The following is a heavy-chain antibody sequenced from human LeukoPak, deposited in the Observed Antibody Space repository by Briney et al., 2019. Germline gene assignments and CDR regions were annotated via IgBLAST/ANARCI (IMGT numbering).Heavy chain of an antibody. CDR1: GGTFSSYA. Sequence: GASVKVSCKASGGTFSSYAISWVRQAPGQGLEWMGGIIPIFGTANYAQKFQGRVTITADESTSTAYMELSSLRSEDTAVYYCARRLNWGYWFDPWGQGTLVTVSS. CDR2: IIPIFGTA. CDR3: ARRLNWGYWFDP. V-gene: IGHV1-69*13. D-gene: IGHD7-27*01. J-gene: IGHJ5*02.